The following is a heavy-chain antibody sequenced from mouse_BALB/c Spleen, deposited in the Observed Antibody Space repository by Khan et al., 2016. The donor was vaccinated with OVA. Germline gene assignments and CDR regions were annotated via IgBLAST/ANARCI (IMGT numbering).Heavy chain of an antibody. CDR1: GYTFTSYY. V-gene: IGHV1S81*02. CDR3: RRSRYSPFAY. D-gene: IGHD2-12*01. J-gene: IGHJ2*01. CDR2: INPSDGDT. Sequence: QVQLKQSGAELVKPGASVKLSCKASGYTFTSYYMYWVKQRPGQGLEWIGEINPSDGDTNFNEKFKSKATLTADKSSSTVYMQLSSLTSEDSAVYLRRRSRYSPFAYWGQGTILTV.